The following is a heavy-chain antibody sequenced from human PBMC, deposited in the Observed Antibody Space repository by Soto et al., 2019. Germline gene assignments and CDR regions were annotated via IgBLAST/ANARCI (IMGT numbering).Heavy chain of an antibody. V-gene: IGHV1-18*01. CDR2: ISTYKGNT. CDR1: GYTFTSYG. J-gene: IGHJ4*02. Sequence: QVQLVQSGPEVKKPGASVKVSCKTSGYTFTSYGISWVRQAPGQGLEWMGWISTYKGNTNYAQKFQGRVTMTTDTSTRTGYMELRSLRSDDTAVYYCATRSPAFDYWGQGTLVTVSS. CDR3: ATRSPAFDY.